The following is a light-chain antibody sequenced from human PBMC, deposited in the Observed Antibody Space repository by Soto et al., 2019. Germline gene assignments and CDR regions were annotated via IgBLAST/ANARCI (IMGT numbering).Light chain of an antibody. V-gene: IGKV3-15*01. J-gene: IGKJ1*01. CDR1: QSVSSN. CDR3: HQHNNWWT. Sequence: EVLMTPSPATLSVSPGERAPLSCRASQSVSSNLAWYQQKPGQAPRLLIYGASTRAAGIPARLSGSGSGTDFTLTITSLQSEDFGVYYCHQHNNWWTFGQGTKLDIK. CDR2: GAS.